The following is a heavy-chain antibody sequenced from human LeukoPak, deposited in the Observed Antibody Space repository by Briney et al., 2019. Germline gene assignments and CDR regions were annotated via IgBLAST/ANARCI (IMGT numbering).Heavy chain of an antibody. J-gene: IGHJ3*02. Sequence: GGSLRLSCAASGFTFSTYGFHWVRQAPGKGLERVAVIWYDGSNKYYADSVKGRFTISRDNSKNTLYLQMNSLRAEDTAVYYCSREPGDGLDDAFDIWGQGTMVTVSS. V-gene: IGHV3-33*01. CDR3: SREPGDGLDDAFDI. CDR1: GFTFSTYG. D-gene: IGHD5-24*01. CDR2: IWYDGSNK.